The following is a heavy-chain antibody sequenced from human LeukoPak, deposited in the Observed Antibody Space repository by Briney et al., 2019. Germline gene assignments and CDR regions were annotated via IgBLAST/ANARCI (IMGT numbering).Heavy chain of an antibody. Sequence: GRSLRLSCAASGFTFTSYGMHWVRQAPGKGLEWVSFIQYDGSHENYSDSVKGRVTISRDNSRNTLYLQMYSLRPDDTAVYYCAKDLFFWGQGTVVTVSS. D-gene: IGHD3-9*01. CDR1: GFTFTSYG. V-gene: IGHV3-30*18. CDR2: IQYDGSHE. CDR3: AKDLFF. J-gene: IGHJ3*01.